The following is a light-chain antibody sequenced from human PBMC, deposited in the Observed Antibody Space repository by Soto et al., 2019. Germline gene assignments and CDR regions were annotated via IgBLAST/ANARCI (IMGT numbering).Light chain of an antibody. J-gene: IGKJ1*01. V-gene: IGKV1-5*03. CDR1: QSISSW. Sequence: SQSISSWLAWYQQKPGKAPKLLIYKASSLESGVPSRFSGSGSGTEFTLTISSLQPDDFATYYCQQYNSYRTFGQGTKVDIK. CDR3: QQYNSYRT. CDR2: KAS.